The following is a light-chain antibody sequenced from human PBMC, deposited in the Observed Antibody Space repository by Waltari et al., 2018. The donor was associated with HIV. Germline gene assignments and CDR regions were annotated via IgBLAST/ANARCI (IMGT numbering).Light chain of an antibody. V-gene: IGLV7-46*01. J-gene: IGLJ3*02. Sequence: QAVVTQETSLTVSPGGTVTLTCDSRTGPVTNAHYPYWLQQRPGQAPMTLIFDTSKRHSWTPARFSGSLLGGKAALTLSGAQSEDEAEYYCLLSYNGARVFGGGTKVTVL. CDR2: DTS. CDR1: TGPVTNAHY. CDR3: LLSYNGARV.